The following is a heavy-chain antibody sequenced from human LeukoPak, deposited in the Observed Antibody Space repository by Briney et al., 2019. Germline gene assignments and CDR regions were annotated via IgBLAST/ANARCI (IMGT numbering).Heavy chain of an antibody. D-gene: IGHD2-21*01. CDR2: ILYDGISK. CDR1: GFTFSSYG. Sequence: GGSLRLSCATSGFTFSSYGMHSVRQAPGKGLEWVAVILYDGISKFYADSVKGRFTVSRDNSKNTLYLQMNSLRPEDTAMYYCAAIAVSSGFDYWGQGTLVTVSS. V-gene: IGHV3-30*03. CDR3: AAIAVSSGFDY. J-gene: IGHJ4*02.